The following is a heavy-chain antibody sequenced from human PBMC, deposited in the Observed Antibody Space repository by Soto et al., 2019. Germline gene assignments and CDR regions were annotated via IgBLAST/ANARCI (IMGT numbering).Heavy chain of an antibody. CDR1: GFAVSGNH. J-gene: IGHJ6*02. D-gene: IGHD3-10*01. CDR2: IYSGGSI. CDR3: ARDYGSGRRFYGIDV. Sequence: EVQLVESGGGLIQPGGSLTLSCAVSGFAVSGNHMSWVRQAPGKGLEWVSIIYSGGSIYYADSVKGRFTISRDNSKNTLYLQMNSLRADDTAVYYCARDYGSGRRFYGIDVWGQGTTVTVSS. V-gene: IGHV3-53*01.